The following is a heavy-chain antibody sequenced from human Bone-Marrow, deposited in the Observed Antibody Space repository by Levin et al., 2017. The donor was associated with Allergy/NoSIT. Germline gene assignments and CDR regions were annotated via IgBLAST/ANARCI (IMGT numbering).Heavy chain of an antibody. CDR3: VNWGSY. CDR1: GFSLSSYW. CDR2: IKKDGSAK. Sequence: ETLSLTCEVSGFSLSSYWMSWVRQAPGKGLEWVAKIKKDGSAKFYVDSVKGRFTISRDNAKNSLYLQMNNLRVEDTAVYYCVNWGSYWGRGTLVTVSS. V-gene: IGHV3-7*02. D-gene: IGHD3-16*01. J-gene: IGHJ4*02.